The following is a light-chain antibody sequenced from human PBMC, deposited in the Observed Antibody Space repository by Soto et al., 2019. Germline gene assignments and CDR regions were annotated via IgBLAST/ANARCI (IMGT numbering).Light chain of an antibody. CDR1: QSVSSTF. Sequence: EIVLMQSPSTLSLSPGERATLSCRASQSVSSTFLSWYQQKPGQAPRLLIFDASSRATGIPDRFSGSGSGTDFTLTISRLEPEDFAVHFCQQYGNSPYTFGQGTKLEI. J-gene: IGKJ2*01. CDR3: QQYGNSPYT. CDR2: DAS. V-gene: IGKV3-20*01.